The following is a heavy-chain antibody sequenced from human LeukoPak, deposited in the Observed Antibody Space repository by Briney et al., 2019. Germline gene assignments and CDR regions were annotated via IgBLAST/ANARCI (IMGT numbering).Heavy chain of an antibody. V-gene: IGHV4-59*08. CDR1: GGSMSNYY. CDR2: VSYSGSS. CDR3: ARLQGRGDTYLEY. D-gene: IGHD1-1*01. J-gene: IGHJ4*02. Sequence: SETLSLTCTVSGGSMSNYYWSWIRQPPGKRLEWIAYVSYSGSSSSNPSLDSRVTITVDMSKSQFSLRLSSVTASDTAVYYCARLQGRGDTYLEYWGQETLVTVSS.